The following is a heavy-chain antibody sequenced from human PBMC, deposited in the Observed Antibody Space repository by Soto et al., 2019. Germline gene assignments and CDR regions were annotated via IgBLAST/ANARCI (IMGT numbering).Heavy chain of an antibody. J-gene: IGHJ1*01. CDR3: ARGSSPANYYDSSGSLGF. V-gene: IGHV1-69*13. Sequence: XSVKVSCKASVGTFSSYASSWVLQAPGQGLEWMGGIIPIFGTANYAQKFQGRVTITADESTSTAYMELSSLGSEDTAVYYCARGSSPANYYDSSGSLGFWGQRPLVTVSS. CDR1: VGTFSSYA. CDR2: IIPIFGTA. D-gene: IGHD3-22*01.